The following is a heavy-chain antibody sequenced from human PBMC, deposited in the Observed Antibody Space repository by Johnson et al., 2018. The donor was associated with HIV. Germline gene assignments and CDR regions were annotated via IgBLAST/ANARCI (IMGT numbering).Heavy chain of an antibody. Sequence: VQLVESGGGVVQPGRSLRLSCAAPGFTFSSYGMHWVRHAPGKGLEWVAVISYDGSNKYYADSVKGRFTISRDNSKNPLYLQMNSLRTEDTAVYYCARAGRFTMIQGAFDIWGQGTMVTVSS. CDR2: ISYDGSNK. CDR3: ARAGRFTMIQGAFDI. J-gene: IGHJ3*02. CDR1: GFTFSSYG. V-gene: IGHV3-30*03. D-gene: IGHD3-22*01.